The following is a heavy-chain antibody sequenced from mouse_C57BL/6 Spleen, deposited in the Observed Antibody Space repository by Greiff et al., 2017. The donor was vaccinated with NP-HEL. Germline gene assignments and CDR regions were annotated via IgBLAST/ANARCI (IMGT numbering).Heavy chain of an antibody. D-gene: IGHD1-1*01. CDR3: AKTDNYGSSYSGFAY. V-gene: IGHV2-4*01. CDR1: GFSLTSYG. J-gene: IGHJ3*01. Sequence: QVQLKESGPGLVQPSQSLSITCTVSGFSLTSYGVHWVRQPPGKGLEWLGVIWSGGSIDYNAAFISRLSISKDNSKSQVFFKMNSLQADDTAIYYCAKTDNYGSSYSGFAYWGQGTLVTVSA. CDR2: IWSGGSI.